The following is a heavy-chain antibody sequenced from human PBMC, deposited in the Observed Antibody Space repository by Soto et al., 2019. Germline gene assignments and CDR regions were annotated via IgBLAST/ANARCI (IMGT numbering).Heavy chain of an antibody. CDR1: GGSFSGYY. CDR2: INHSGST. Sequence: QVQLQQWGAGLLKPSETLSLTCAVYGGSFSGYYWSWIRQPPGKGLEWIGEINHSGSTNYNPSPKSRITIPVDTSKNQFAPELSSGNAADTAVDYCARGCAGSYVGHWDYWGQGTLVTVSS. D-gene: IGHD1-26*01. CDR3: ARGCAGSYVGHWDY. V-gene: IGHV4-34*01. J-gene: IGHJ4*02.